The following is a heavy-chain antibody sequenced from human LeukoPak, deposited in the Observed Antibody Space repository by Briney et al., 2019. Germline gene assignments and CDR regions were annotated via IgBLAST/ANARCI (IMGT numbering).Heavy chain of an antibody. J-gene: IGHJ3*02. D-gene: IGHD6-19*01. V-gene: IGHV1-2*02. CDR1: GYTFTDYY. Sequence: ASVNGSCKASGYTFTDYYLHWVRQAPGQGLEWMGWINPNNGGTNYAQRFQGRVTMTRDTSISTGYMELSSLRSDDTAVYYCAKDLRVGSGWSDASDIWGQGTMVTVTS. CDR2: INPNNGGT. CDR3: AKDLRVGSGWSDASDI.